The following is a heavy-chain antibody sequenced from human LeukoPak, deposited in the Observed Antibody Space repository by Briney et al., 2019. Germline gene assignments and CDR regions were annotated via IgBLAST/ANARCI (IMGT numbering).Heavy chain of an antibody. CDR3: AADTDGNWFDP. CDR2: IVVGSGNT. CDR1: GFTFTSSD. D-gene: IGHD5-24*01. Sequence: AASVKVSCKASGFTFTSSDVQWVRQARGQRLEWIGWIVVGSGNTNYAQKFQERVTITRDMSTSTAYMELSSLRSEDTAVYYCAADTDGNWFDPWGQGTLVTVSS. J-gene: IGHJ5*02. V-gene: IGHV1-58*01.